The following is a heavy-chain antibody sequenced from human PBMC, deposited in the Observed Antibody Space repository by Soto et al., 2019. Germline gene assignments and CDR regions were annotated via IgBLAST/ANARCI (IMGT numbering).Heavy chain of an antibody. CDR1: GFSLSTSGVG. V-gene: IGHV2-5*02. Sequence: QITLKESGPPLVKPTQPLTLTCTFSGFSLSTSGVGVGCIRQPPGKALEWLALIYWDDDKRYSPSLKSRLTITKDTSKNQLILTMTNMDPVDTATYYCAHTPLDNMIVPTPYYFDYCGQGTLVTVSS. CDR2: IYWDDDK. CDR3: AHTPLDNMIVPTPYYFDY. J-gene: IGHJ4*02. D-gene: IGHD3-22*01.